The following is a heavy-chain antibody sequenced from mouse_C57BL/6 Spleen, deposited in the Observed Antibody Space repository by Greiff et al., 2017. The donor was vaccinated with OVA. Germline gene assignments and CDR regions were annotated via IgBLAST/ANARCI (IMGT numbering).Heavy chain of an antibody. CDR1: GFTFSDYG. D-gene: IGHD2-4*01. V-gene: IGHV5-17*01. CDR2: ISSGSSTI. Sequence: EVKVVESGGGLVKPGGSLKLSCAASGFTFSDYGMHWVRQAPEKGLEWVAYISSGSSTIYYADKVKGRFTISRDNAKNTLFLLMTSLRSEDTAMYYCARYYDYDRAWVAYWGQGTLVTVSA. J-gene: IGHJ3*01. CDR3: ARYYDYDRAWVAY.